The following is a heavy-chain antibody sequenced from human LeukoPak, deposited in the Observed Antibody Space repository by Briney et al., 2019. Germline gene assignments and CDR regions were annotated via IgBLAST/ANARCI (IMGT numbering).Heavy chain of an antibody. J-gene: IGHJ4*02. CDR1: GGSISSTSYY. Sequence: SETLSLTCNVSGGSISSTSYYWGWIRQPPGKGLEWLGNIYYTGTTYYNPSLKSRVTISVDTSNNQFSLRLSSVTAADTAVYYCARDDYGSGSYQDYWGQGTLVTVSS. CDR3: ARDDYGSGSYQDY. D-gene: IGHD3-10*01. V-gene: IGHV4-39*07. CDR2: IYYTGTT.